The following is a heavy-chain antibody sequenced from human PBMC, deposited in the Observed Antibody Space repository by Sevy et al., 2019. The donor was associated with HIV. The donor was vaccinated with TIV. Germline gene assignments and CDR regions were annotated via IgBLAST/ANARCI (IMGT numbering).Heavy chain of an antibody. V-gene: IGHV4-59*01. J-gene: IGHJ2*01. Sequence: SETLSLTCTVSGASISNYYWSWIRQPPGKGLEWIAYLYYGGRTNYNPSLKSRVTISVDKSKNQFSLKLISVTAADAAVYYCARHSIAARSWYFDVWGRGTLVTVSS. CDR1: GASISNYY. D-gene: IGHD6-6*01. CDR3: ARHSIAARSWYFDV. CDR2: LYYGGRT.